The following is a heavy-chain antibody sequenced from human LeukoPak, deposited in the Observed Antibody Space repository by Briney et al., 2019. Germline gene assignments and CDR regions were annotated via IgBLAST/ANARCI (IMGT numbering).Heavy chain of an antibody. Sequence: GGSLRLSCAASGFTFSAYAMHWVRQAPGEGLEWVAVISYDGSNKYYADSVKGRFTISGDKSKDTLYLQMNSLRPEDTAVYYCARGPGPIAGAKNPFDIWGQGTMVTVSS. J-gene: IGHJ3*02. CDR2: ISYDGSNK. D-gene: IGHD1-26*01. CDR3: ARGPGPIAGAKNPFDI. CDR1: GFTFSAYA. V-gene: IGHV3-30*01.